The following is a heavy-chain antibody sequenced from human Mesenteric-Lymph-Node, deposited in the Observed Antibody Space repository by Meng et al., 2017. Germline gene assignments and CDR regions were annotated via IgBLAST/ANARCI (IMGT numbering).Heavy chain of an antibody. J-gene: IGHJ2*01. CDR2: INPSDGST. CDR3: ARIDESRWYYNL. D-gene: IGHD2-21*01. CDR1: GYTFTSYG. Sequence: ASVKVSCKASGYTFTSYGISWVRQAPGQGLEWMGVINPSDGSTTYAQMFQGRVSMTRDPSTNTVHMEVISLRSEDTAVYYCARIDESRWYYNLWGRGTLVTVSS. V-gene: IGHV1-46*01.